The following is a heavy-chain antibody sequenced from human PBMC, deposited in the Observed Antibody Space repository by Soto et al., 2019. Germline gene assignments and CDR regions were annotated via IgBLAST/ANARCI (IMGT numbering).Heavy chain of an antibody. D-gene: IGHD3-22*01. CDR2: IYYSGST. Sequence: QVQLQESGPGLVKPSETLSLTCTVSGGSISSYYWSWIRQPPGKGLEWIGYIYYSGSTNYNPSLKSRVTLSVDTSKNQFSLKLSSVTAADTAVYYCARELIVVARSAHRSYYYYYGMDVWGQGTTVTVSS. J-gene: IGHJ6*02. CDR1: GGSISSYY. CDR3: ARELIVVARSAHRSYYYYYGMDV. V-gene: IGHV4-59*01.